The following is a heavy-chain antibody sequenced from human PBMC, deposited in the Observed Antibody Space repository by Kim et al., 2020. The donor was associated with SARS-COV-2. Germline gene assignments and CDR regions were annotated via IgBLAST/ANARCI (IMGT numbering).Heavy chain of an antibody. CDR2: IIPIFGAA. CDR3: VSDAREFSQFYKSGVDV. V-gene: IGHV1-69*13. Sequence: SVKVSCKASGGSFSDTAINWVRQVPGQGLEWMGGIIPIFGAASYAEKFRGRATVTADDSTRIVYMEVSSLTSEDTAVYYCVSDAREFSQFYKSGVDVWGQGTTVTVSS. D-gene: IGHD3-10*01. J-gene: IGHJ6*02. CDR1: GGSFSDTA.